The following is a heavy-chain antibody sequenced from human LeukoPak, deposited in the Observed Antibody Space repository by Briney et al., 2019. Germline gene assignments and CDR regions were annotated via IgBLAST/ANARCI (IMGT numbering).Heavy chain of an antibody. J-gene: IGHJ4*02. D-gene: IGHD3-22*01. Sequence: ASVKVSCKGSGYTFNTYGITWVRQAPGQGLEWMGWINTDTGNTNYAQKFQGRVTMTTDTSTSTAYLELRSLRSDDTAVFYCARTDREDSSGYYPYYFDYWGQGTLVTVSS. CDR3: ARTDREDSSGYYPYYFDY. CDR2: INTDTGNT. CDR1: GYTFNTYG. V-gene: IGHV1-18*01.